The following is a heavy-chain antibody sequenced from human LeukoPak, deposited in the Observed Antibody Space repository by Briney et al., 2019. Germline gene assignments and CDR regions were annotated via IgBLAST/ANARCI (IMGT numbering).Heavy chain of an antibody. J-gene: IGHJ4*02. Sequence: GGSLRLSCAASGFTFSSYSMNWVRQAPGKGLEWVSSISSSDTYIYHADSVKGRFTISRDNAKNSLYLQMNSLRAEDTAVYYCVRDRDYYAIDYWGQGTLVTVSS. CDR2: ISSSDTYI. D-gene: IGHD3-22*01. CDR3: VRDRDYYAIDY. V-gene: IGHV3-21*01. CDR1: GFTFSSYS.